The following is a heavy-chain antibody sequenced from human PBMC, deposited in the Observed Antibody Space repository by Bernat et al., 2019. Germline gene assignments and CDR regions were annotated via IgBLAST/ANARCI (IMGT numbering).Heavy chain of an antibody. D-gene: IGHD6-19*01. CDR1: GLSLYTSGMR. CDR2: IDWDDDK. CDR3: ARMGFTGYSGAYYYFDY. J-gene: IGHJ4*02. V-gene: IGHV2-70*04. Sequence: QVTLKESGPALVKPTQTLTLTCTFSGLSLYTSGMRVSWIRQPPGKALEWLARIDWDDDKFYSTSLKTRLTISKDTSKNQVVLTMTNMDPVDTATYYCARMGFTGYSGAYYYFDYWGQGILVTVSS.